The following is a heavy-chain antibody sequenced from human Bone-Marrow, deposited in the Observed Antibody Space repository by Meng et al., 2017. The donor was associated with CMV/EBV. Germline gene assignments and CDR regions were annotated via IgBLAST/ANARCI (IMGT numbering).Heavy chain of an antibody. Sequence: ASVKVSCKASGYTFSSYYIHWVRQAPGQGLEWMGIINPSGGTTSYAQKFQGRVTITADKSTSTAYMELSSLRSEDTAVYYCARDSSGSYYGHWGQGTLVTVSS. CDR3: ARDSSGSYYGH. J-gene: IGHJ4*02. D-gene: IGHD1-26*01. CDR2: INPSGGTT. CDR1: GYTFSSYY. V-gene: IGHV1-46*01.